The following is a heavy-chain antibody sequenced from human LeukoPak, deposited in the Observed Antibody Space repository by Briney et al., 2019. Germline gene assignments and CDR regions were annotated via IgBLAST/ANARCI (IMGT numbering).Heavy chain of an antibody. CDR3: ARDSRGSSSDY. D-gene: IGHD6-6*01. V-gene: IGHV1-69*06. Sequence: ASVKVSCKASGYTFTSYGISWVRQAPGQGLEWMGGITPIFGTANYAQKFQGRVTITADKSTSTAYMELSSLRSEDTAVYYCARDSRGSSSDYWGQGTLVTVSS. J-gene: IGHJ4*02. CDR2: ITPIFGTA. CDR1: GYTFTSYG.